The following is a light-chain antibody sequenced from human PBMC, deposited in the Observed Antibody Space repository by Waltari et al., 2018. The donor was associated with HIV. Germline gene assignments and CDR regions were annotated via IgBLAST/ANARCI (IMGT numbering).Light chain of an antibody. CDR2: ANI. Sequence: QSVLTQPPSVSGAPGQKVTISCTGIGPGFDVHWYQQLAGRAPKVLIYANINRPSGVPDRFSASKSGTSASLAITGFQAEDEADYHCQSSDSRLNLYVFGTGTKVTVL. CDR3: QSSDSRLNLYV. CDR1: GPGFD. V-gene: IGLV1-40*01. J-gene: IGLJ1*01.